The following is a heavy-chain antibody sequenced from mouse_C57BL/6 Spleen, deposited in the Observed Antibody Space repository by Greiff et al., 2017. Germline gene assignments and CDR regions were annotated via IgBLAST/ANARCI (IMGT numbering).Heavy chain of an antibody. CDR1: GFSLTSYG. J-gene: IGHJ1*03. Sequence: VQLQQSGPGLVQPSQSLSITCTVSGFSLTSYGVHWVRQSPGKGLGWLGVIWSGGSTDYNAAFISRLSISKDNSKSQVFFKMNSLQADDTAIYYCARKADGYYVPWYFDVWGTGTTVTVSS. CDR3: ARKADGYYVPWYFDV. CDR2: IWSGGST. V-gene: IGHV2-2*01. D-gene: IGHD2-3*01.